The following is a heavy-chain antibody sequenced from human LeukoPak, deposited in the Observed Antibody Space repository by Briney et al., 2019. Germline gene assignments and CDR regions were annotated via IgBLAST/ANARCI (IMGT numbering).Heavy chain of an antibody. D-gene: IGHD3-10*01. CDR2: ISSSGSLE. Sequence: GSLRLSCAASGFTLSSYGMHWVRQAPGKGLEWVAVISSSGSLEYYADSVKGRFTISRDNSKNTLYLQVNSLRAEDTAVYYCAKEDHDYSGSYYTSWGQGTLVTVSS. J-gene: IGHJ5*02. CDR3: AKEDHDYSGSYYTS. CDR1: GFTLSSYG. V-gene: IGHV3-30*18.